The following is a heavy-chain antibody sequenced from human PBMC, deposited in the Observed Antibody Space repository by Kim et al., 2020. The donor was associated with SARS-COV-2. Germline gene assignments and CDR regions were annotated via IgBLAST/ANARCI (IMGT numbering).Heavy chain of an antibody. CDR2: VRRKGDNYAT. V-gene: IGHV3-73*01. Sequence: GGSLRLSCAASGFPFSDSVLHWVRQASGRGLEWVGRVRRKGDNYATEYAASVKRRFTISRDDSSSVAYLQMRTLKTEDTAVYYCGRHAPAASEDALDVWGRGTMVTVSS. CDR1: GFPFSDSV. J-gene: IGHJ3*01. D-gene: IGHD2-2*01. CDR3: GRHAPAASEDALDV.